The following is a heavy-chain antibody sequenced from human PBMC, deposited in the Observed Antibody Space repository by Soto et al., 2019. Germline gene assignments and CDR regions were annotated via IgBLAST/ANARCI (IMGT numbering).Heavy chain of an antibody. CDR2: LSSSGDST. J-gene: IGHJ6*01. Sequence: WGSLRAPCAPHVFPSSIYGMDWVRQARGKGMELVSALSSSGDSTYCEDSVKGRFTISRDNAKNTLFLRMNRPRVEDTAIYYWTMPAPRGRHSFYFGMDVWGQGTTVTVSS. CDR1: VFPSSIYG. CDR3: TMPAPRGRHSFYFGMDV. V-gene: IGHV3-23*01. D-gene: IGHD3-10*01.